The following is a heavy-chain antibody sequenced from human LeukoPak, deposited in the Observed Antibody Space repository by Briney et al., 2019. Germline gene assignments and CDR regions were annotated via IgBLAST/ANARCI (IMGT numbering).Heavy chain of an antibody. Sequence: GGSLRLSCAASGFTFSSYSMNWVRQAPGKGLEWVSSISSSSSYIYYADSVMGRFTISRDNAKNSLYLQMNSLRAEDTAVYYCARDEAGSSSGWPNWFDPWGQGTLVTVSS. CDR1: GFTFSSYS. V-gene: IGHV3-21*01. D-gene: IGHD6-19*01. CDR2: ISSSSSYI. CDR3: ARDEAGSSSGWPNWFDP. J-gene: IGHJ5*02.